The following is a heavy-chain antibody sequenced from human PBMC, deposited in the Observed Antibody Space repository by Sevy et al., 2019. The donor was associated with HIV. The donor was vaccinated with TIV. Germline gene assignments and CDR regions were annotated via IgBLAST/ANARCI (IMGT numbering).Heavy chain of an antibody. CDR2: ISASGDTI. J-gene: IGHJ4*02. CDR3: SKGPGDLAWLLFDY. V-gene: IGHV3-23*01. CDR1: GLTFSGYA. Sequence: GGSLRLSCAASGLTFSGYAMSWVRQAPGKGLEWVSAISASGDTIKYADSVRGRFTLSRDNSKNTLYLQMNSLRSEDTALYYCSKGPGDLAWLLFDYWGRRTLVTVSS. D-gene: IGHD3-3*01.